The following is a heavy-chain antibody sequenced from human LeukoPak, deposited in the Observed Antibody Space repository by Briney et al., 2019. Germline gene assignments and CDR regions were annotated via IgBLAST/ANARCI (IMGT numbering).Heavy chain of an antibody. J-gene: IGHJ4*02. V-gene: IGHV3-33*06. Sequence: PGGSLRLSCAASGFTLRSYGMHWVRQAPGKGLEWLALIWSDGSSKYYADSVRGRFTISRDNSENTLYLQMNSLRAEDTAIYYCAKCSGDSCYSPGAYWGQGTLVTVSS. CDR2: IWSDGSSK. D-gene: IGHD2-15*01. CDR1: GFTLRSYG. CDR3: AKCSGDSCYSPGAY.